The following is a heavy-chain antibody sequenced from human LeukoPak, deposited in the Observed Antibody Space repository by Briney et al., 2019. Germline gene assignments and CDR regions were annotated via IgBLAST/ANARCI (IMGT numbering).Heavy chain of an antibody. D-gene: IGHD6-13*01. CDR1: GFTFSSDW. V-gene: IGHV3-7*01. Sequence: GGSLRLSCAASGFTFSSDWMSRVRQAPGKGLEWVANIKQDGSEKYYVDSVKGRFTISRDNAKNSLYLQMNSLRAEDTAVYYCARDSSSWLIYFDYWGQGTLVTVSS. CDR3: ARDSSSWLIYFDY. J-gene: IGHJ4*02. CDR2: IKQDGSEK.